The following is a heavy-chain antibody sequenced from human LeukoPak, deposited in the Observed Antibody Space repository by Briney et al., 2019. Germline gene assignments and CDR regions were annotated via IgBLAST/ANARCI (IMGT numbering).Heavy chain of an antibody. CDR2: IKSKTDGGTE. CDR3: TTGPPYYSGELGYFDY. J-gene: IGHJ4*02. V-gene: IGHV3-15*01. CDR1: GLTLSNPW. Sequence: RGSLRLSCAASGLTLSNPWMRWVRPAPRKGPEWVGRIKSKTDGGTEDYAAPVKGRFTISRDDSKNTLYLQMNSLKTEDTAVYYCTTGPPYYSGELGYFDYWGQGTLVTVSS. D-gene: IGHD1-26*01.